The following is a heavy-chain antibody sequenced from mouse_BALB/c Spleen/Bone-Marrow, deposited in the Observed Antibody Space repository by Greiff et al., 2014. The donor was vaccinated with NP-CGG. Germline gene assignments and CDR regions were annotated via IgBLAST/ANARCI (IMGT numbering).Heavy chain of an antibody. CDR2: IDPANGNT. CDR3: ARNGNYGAWFAP. CDR1: GFNIKDTY. Sequence: EVKLEESGAELVKPGASVKLSCTASGFNIKDTYMHWVKQRPEQGLEWIGRIDPANGNTKYDPKFQGKATITADTSSNTAYLQLSSLTSEDTAVYYCARNGNYGAWFAPWGQGTLVPVSA. J-gene: IGHJ3*01. D-gene: IGHD2-1*01. V-gene: IGHV14-3*02.